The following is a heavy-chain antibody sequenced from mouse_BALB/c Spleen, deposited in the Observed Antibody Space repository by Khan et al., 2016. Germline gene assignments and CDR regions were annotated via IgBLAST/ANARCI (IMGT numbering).Heavy chain of an antibody. CDR3: AAYGNYEGFAY. V-gene: IGHV3-6*02. Sequence: EVQLQESGPGLVKPSQSLSLTCSVTGYSITSGYNWNLIRQFPGNKLEWMGYISYDGSNNYNPSLKNRITITRNTSKNTFFLKLNSVTTEDTATYYCAAYGNYEGFAYWGQGTLVTVSA. J-gene: IGHJ3*01. CDR2: ISYDGSN. D-gene: IGHD2-1*01. CDR1: GYSITSGYN.